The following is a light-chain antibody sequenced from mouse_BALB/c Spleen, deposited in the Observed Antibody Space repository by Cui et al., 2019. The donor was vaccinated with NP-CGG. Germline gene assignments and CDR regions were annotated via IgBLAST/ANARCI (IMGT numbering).Light chain of an antibody. Sequence: QAVVPQESALTTSPGETVTLTCRSSTGAVTTSNYANWVQEKPDYLFTGLIGGTNNRAPGVPARFSGSLIGDKAALTITGAQIEDEAIYFCALWYSNHWVFGGGTKLTVL. CDR2: GTN. V-gene: IGLV1*01. CDR3: ALWYSNHWV. J-gene: IGLJ1*01. CDR1: TGAVTTSNY.